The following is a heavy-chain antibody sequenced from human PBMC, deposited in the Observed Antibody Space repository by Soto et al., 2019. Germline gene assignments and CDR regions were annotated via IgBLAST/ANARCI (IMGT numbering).Heavy chain of an antibody. D-gene: IGHD3-22*01. CDR3: AAGDSSGYYGG. J-gene: IGHJ4*02. Sequence: SVKVSCKASGFTFTSSSVQWVRQARGQRLEWIGWITVGTGNTNYAQKFQERVTITRDMSTSTAYMELSNLRSEDTAVYYCAAGDSSGYYGGWGQGTQVTAPQ. V-gene: IGHV1-58*01. CDR1: GFTFTSSS. CDR2: ITVGTGNT.